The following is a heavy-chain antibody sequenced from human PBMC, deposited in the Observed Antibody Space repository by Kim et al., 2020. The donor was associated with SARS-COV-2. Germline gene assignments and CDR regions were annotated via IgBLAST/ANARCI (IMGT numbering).Heavy chain of an antibody. V-gene: IGHV3-23*01. CDR3: AGICGTTSCSDDY. Sequence: GGSLRLSCAASGFTFSNYGVSWVRQAPGKGLEWVSAISFDGVTDYADSVRGRFTTSRDNPKSTVYLQMNSLRAEDTAVYYCAGICGTTSCSDDYWGQGTLVTVSS. CDR2: ISFDGVT. J-gene: IGHJ4*02. CDR1: GFTFSNYG. D-gene: IGHD2-2*01.